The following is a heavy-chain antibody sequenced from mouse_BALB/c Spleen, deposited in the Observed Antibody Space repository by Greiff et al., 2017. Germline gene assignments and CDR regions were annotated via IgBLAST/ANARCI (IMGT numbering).Heavy chain of an antibody. J-gene: IGHJ1*01. V-gene: IGHV1S34*01. Sequence: LVKPGASVKISCKASGYTFTGYYMHWVKQSHGKSLEWIGYISCYNGATSYNQKFKGKATFTVDTSSSTAYMQFNSLTSEDSAVYYCARGGEYPSWYFDVWGAGTTVTVSS. CDR3: ARGGEYPSWYFDV. D-gene: IGHD5-1*01. CDR1: GYTFTGYY. CDR2: ISCYNGAT.